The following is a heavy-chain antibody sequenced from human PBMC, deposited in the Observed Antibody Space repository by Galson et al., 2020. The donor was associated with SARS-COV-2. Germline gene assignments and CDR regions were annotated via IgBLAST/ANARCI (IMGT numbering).Heavy chain of an antibody. CDR2: ISWNSGSI. D-gene: IGHD3-10*01. V-gene: IGHV3-9*01. CDR1: GFTFDDYA. CDR3: AKDIGDHYGSGTDV. J-gene: IGHJ6*02. Sequence: GGSLRLSCAASGFTFDDYAMHWVRQAPGKGLEWVSGISWNSGSIGYADSVKGRFTISRDNAKNSLYLQMNSLRAEDTALYYCAKDIGDHYGSGTDVWGQGTTVTVSS.